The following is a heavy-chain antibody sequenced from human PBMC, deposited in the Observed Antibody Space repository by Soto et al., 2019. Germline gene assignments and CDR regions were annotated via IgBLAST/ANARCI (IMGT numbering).Heavy chain of an antibody. V-gene: IGHV3-23*01. J-gene: IGHJ4*02. CDR2: ISGSGGST. CDR3: AKDPAVAGTEGIDY. D-gene: IGHD6-19*01. CDR1: GFTFSSYA. Sequence: GGSLRLSCAASGFTFSSYAMSWVRQAPGKGLEWVSAISGSGGSTYYAASVKGRFTISRDNSKNTLYLQMNSLRAEDTAVYYCAKDPAVAGTEGIDYWGQGTLVTVSS.